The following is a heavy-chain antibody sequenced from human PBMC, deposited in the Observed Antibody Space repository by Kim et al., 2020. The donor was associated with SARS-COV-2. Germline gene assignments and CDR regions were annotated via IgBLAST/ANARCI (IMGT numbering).Heavy chain of an antibody. V-gene: IGHV4-59*01. CDR3: ARTYFSDAFDI. J-gene: IGHJ3*02. D-gene: IGHD3-10*01. Sequence: SETLSLTCTVSGGSISSYYWSWIRQPPGKGLEWIGYIYYSGSTNYNPSLKSRVTISVDTSKNQFSLKLSSVTAADTAVYYCARTYFSDAFDIWGQGTMVTVSS. CDR2: IYYSGST. CDR1: GGSISSYY.